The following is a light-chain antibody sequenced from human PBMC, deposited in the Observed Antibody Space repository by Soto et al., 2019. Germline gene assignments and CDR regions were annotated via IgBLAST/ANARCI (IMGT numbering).Light chain of an antibody. V-gene: IGKV2-28*01. CDR3: MQALQTPLYT. CDR1: QSLRHSNGYNY. Sequence: IVMTQSPLSLPVTPGEPASISCRSTQSLRHSNGYNYLDWYLQKPGHSPQLLIYLGSNRASGVPDRFSGSGSGTDFTLEISRVEAEDVGVYYCMQALQTPLYTFGQGTKLEIK. CDR2: LGS. J-gene: IGKJ2*01.